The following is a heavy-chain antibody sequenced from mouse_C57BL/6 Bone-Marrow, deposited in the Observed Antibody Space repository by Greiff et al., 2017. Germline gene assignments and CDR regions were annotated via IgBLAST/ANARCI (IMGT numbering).Heavy chain of an antibody. D-gene: IGHD2-5*01. CDR3: ARGQYSNYVFAY. J-gene: IGHJ3*01. Sequence: VQLQQSGAELARPGASVKMFCKASGYTFTSYTMHSVKQRPGQGLEWIGYINPSSGYTKYNQKFKDKATLTADKSSSTAYMQLSSLTSEDSAVYYCARGQYSNYVFAYWGQGTLVTVSA. V-gene: IGHV1-4*01. CDR2: INPSSGYT. CDR1: GYTFTSYT.